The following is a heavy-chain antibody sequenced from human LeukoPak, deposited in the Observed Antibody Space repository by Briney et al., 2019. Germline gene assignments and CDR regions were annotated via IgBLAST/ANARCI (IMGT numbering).Heavy chain of an antibody. CDR1: GYTFTSYD. CDR2: MNPNSGNT. Sequence: ASVKVSCKASGYTFTSYDINWVRQATGQGLEWMGWMNPNSGNTGYAQKFQGRVTMTRNTSISTAYMELSSLRSEDTAVYYCARSGYYDSSGYYYFRDDAFDIWGQGTMVTVSS. CDR3: ARSGYYDSSGYYYFRDDAFDI. J-gene: IGHJ3*02. V-gene: IGHV1-8*01. D-gene: IGHD3-22*01.